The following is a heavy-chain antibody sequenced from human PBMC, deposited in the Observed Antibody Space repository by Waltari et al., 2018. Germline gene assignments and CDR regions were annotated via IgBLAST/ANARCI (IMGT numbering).Heavy chain of an antibody. V-gene: IGHV3-48*03. Sequence: EVQLMESGGGLVQPGGSLRLSCAASGFTCSSYELNWGRQAPGKGLEWVSYISSSGGTMFYAESVQGRFTISRDNAKSALYLQMNSTRAEDTAVYYCARDLPAGDIDYWGQGTLVTVSS. CDR2: ISSSGGTM. J-gene: IGHJ4*02. D-gene: IGHD6-13*01. CDR3: ARDLPAGDIDY. CDR1: GFTCSSYE.